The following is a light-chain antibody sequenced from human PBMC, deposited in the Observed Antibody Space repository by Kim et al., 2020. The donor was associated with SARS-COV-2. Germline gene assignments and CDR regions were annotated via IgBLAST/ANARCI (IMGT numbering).Light chain of an antibody. CDR1: QSISKF. Sequence: ASIGDTVTITCRASQSISKFLNWYHQVPGHIPKLLVYGASNLETGVPSRFVGSGSGTEFTLTINSLHPGEFGTYYCQQSFRSPWTFGLGTKVDIK. J-gene: IGKJ1*01. V-gene: IGKV1-39*01. CDR3: QQSFRSPWT. CDR2: GAS.